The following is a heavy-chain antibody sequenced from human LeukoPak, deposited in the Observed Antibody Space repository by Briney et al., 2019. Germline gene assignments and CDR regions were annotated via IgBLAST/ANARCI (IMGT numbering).Heavy chain of an antibody. D-gene: IGHD6-13*01. CDR2: IKGDGSVK. V-gene: IGHV3-7*01. J-gene: IGHJ3*02. CDR1: GFTYSDYW. Sequence: GGSLRLSCVASGFTYSDYWMSWVRQGPGKGLEWVATIKGDGSVKNYVDSVKGRFTISRDNAKNSVFLQMNSLRAEDTAVYYCAAGYSSSWAAFDIWGQGTMVTVSS. CDR3: AAGYSSSWAAFDI.